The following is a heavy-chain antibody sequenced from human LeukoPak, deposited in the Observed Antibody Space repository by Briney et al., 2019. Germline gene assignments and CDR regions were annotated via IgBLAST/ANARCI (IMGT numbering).Heavy chain of an antibody. CDR1: GFTFSSYA. CDR2: ISYDGSNK. CDR3: ARPDDYGDYVYLGRPLDY. Sequence: GRSLRLSCAASGFTFSSYAMHWVRQAPGKGLEWVAVISYDGSNKYYADFVKGRFTISRDNSKNTLYLQMNSLRAEDTAVYYCARPDDYGDYVYLGRPLDYWGQGTLVTVSS. D-gene: IGHD4-17*01. J-gene: IGHJ4*02. V-gene: IGHV3-30*04.